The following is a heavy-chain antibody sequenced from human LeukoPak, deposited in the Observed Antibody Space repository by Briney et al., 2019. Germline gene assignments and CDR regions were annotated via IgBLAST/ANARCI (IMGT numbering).Heavy chain of an antibody. Sequence: GGSLRLSCAASGFTFSSYEMNWVRQAPGKGLEWGSYISSSGSTIYFADSVKGRFTISRDNAKNSLYLQMNSLRAEDTAVYYCARALRLEGSGHKRGGPFDYWGQGTLVTVSS. D-gene: IGHD3-10*01. CDR1: GFTFSSYE. CDR3: ARALRLEGSGHKRGGPFDY. CDR2: ISSSGSTI. V-gene: IGHV3-48*03. J-gene: IGHJ4*02.